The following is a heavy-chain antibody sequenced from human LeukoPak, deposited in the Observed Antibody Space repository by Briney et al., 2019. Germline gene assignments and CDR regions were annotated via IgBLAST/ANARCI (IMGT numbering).Heavy chain of an antibody. V-gene: IGHV4-34*01. CDR1: GGSFSGYY. J-gene: IGHJ4*02. CDR3: ARGRPGYDFWSGYSDLDY. D-gene: IGHD3-3*01. CDR2: INHSGST. Sequence: SETLSLTCAVYGGSFSGYYWSWIRPPPGKGLEWIGEINHSGSTNYNPSLKSRVTISVDTSKNQFSLKLSSVTAADTAVYYCARGRPGYDFWSGYSDLDYWGQGTLVTVSS.